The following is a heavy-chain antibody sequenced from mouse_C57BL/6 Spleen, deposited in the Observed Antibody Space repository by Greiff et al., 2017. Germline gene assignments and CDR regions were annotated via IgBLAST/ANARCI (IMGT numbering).Heavy chain of an antibody. J-gene: IGHJ4*01. Sequence: EVKLVESGGGLVKPGGSLKLSCAASGFTFSDYGMHWVRQAPEKGLEWVAYISSGSSTIYYADTVKGRFTISRDNAKNTLFLQMTSLRSEDTAMYYWARSYGSSYGAMDYWGQGTSVTVSS. CDR2: ISSGSSTI. CDR3: ARSYGSSYGAMDY. D-gene: IGHD1-1*01. V-gene: IGHV5-17*01. CDR1: GFTFSDYG.